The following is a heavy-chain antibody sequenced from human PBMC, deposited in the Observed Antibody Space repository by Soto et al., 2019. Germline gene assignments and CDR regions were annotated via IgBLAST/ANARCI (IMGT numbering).Heavy chain of an antibody. CDR1: GFNFRNYG. J-gene: IGHJ4*02. Sequence: GGSLRLSCAVSGFNFRNYGINWVRQAPGKGLEWVSSVSKSDYTYYSESVKGRFTVSRDNAKNSVSLQMNNLRAEDTAVYYCAREDSIIIPAVADFWGQGTLVTVSS. V-gene: IGHV3-21*01. D-gene: IGHD6-19*01. CDR3: AREDSIIIPAVADF. CDR2: VSKSDYT.